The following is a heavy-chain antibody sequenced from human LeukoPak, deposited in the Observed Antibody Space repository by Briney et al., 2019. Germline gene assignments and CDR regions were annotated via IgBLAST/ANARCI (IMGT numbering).Heavy chain of an antibody. CDR2: FSGSGGST. V-gene: IGHV3-23*01. Sequence: GGSLRLSCAASGFTFSSYAMNWVRQAPGKGLEWVSAFSGSGGSTCYADSVKGRFTISRDNSKNTLYLQMNSLRAEDTAVYYCAKDRAAAGSGDRAFDYWGQGTLVTVSS. CDR3: AKDRAAAGSGDRAFDY. D-gene: IGHD6-13*01. CDR1: GFTFSSYA. J-gene: IGHJ4*02.